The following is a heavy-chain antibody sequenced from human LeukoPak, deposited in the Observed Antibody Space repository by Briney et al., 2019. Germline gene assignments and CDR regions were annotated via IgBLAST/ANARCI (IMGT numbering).Heavy chain of an antibody. Sequence: GGSLRLSCAASGFTFSSYAMHWVRQAPGKGLEWVAVISYDGSNKYYADSVKGRFTIYRDNSKNTLYLQMNSLRAEDTAVYYCARASVRGAHKTYNWFDPWGQGTLVTVSS. V-gene: IGHV3-30*04. CDR3: ARASVRGAHKTYNWFDP. CDR1: GFTFSSYA. D-gene: IGHD3-10*01. J-gene: IGHJ5*02. CDR2: ISYDGSNK.